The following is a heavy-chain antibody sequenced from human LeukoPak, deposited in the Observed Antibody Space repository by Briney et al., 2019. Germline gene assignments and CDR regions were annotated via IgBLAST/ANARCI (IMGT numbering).Heavy chain of an antibody. CDR1: GFAFSGFG. V-gene: IGHV3-30*03. Sequence: GRSLRLSCAASGFAFSGFGMHWVRQAPGKGLEWVALISSNGISKNYADSVKGRFTISRDNSKNTLYLQINSLRVEDTAVYYCAAEPHWYFDFWGRGTLVTVSP. CDR3: AAEPHWYFDF. CDR2: ISSNGISK. D-gene: IGHD1-14*01. J-gene: IGHJ2*01.